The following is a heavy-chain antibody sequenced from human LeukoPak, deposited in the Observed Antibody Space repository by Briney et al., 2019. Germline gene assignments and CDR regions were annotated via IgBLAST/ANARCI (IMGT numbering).Heavy chain of an antibody. Sequence: GGSLRLSCAASGFTFSSYGMHWVRQAPGKGLEWVAVISYDGSSKYYADSVKGRFTISRDNSKNTLYLQMNSLGAEDTAVYYCAKDSRYRIAAAGRNHYYYYYGMDVWGQGTTVTVSS. CDR2: ISYDGSSK. D-gene: IGHD6-13*01. CDR3: AKDSRYRIAAAGRNHYYYYYGMDV. V-gene: IGHV3-30*18. J-gene: IGHJ6*02. CDR1: GFTFSSYG.